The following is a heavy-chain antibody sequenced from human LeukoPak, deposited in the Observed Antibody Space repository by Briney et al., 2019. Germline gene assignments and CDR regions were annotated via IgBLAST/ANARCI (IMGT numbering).Heavy chain of an antibody. V-gene: IGHV4-31*03. CDR3: ARVARKRWIDC. CDR2: IYYSGST. CDR1: GGSISSGGYY. J-gene: IGHJ4*02. Sequence: SETLSLTCTVSGGSISSGGYYWSWIRQHPGKGLEWIGYIYYSGSTYYNPSLKSRVTISVDTSKNQFSLKLSSVTAADTAVYYCARVARKRWIDCWGQGTLVTVSP.